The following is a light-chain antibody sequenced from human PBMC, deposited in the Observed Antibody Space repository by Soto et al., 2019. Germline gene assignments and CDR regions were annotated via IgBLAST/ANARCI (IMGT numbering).Light chain of an antibody. CDR1: SSDVGAYIF. CDR3: TSYTATSHVI. Sequence: QSALTQPPSASGSPGQSVTISCTGTSSDVGAYIFVSWYQQHPGKAPKLMVYDVNRRPPGVPDRFFGSKSGNTASLTISGLQAEDECFYYCTSYTATSHVIFGGGTKLTVL. J-gene: IGLJ2*01. CDR2: DVN. V-gene: IGLV2-8*01.